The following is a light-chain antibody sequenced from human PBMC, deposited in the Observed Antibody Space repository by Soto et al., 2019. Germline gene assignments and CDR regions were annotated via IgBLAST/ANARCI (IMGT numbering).Light chain of an antibody. V-gene: IGKV1-39*01. Sequence: DIQMTQSPSSLSASVGDRVTITSQASQDISNYLTWYQQKPGKAHKLLIYAASSLPSGVPSRFSVSGSGTDFTLTISSLQPEDFATYYCQQSYSTPPAFGQGTRLEI. CDR1: QDISNY. CDR2: AAS. J-gene: IGKJ5*01. CDR3: QQSYSTPPA.